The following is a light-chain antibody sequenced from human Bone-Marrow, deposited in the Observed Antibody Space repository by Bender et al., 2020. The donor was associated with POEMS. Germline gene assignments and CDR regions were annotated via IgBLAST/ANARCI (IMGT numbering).Light chain of an antibody. Sequence: QSALTQPRSVSGSPGQSVTISCTGTSSDVGGYNSVSWYQHHPGKAPKVMIYDVTKRPSGVPPRFSGSKSGNTASLTISGLQGEDEAEYYCCSYAGSSTFVFGGGTKVTVL. CDR2: DVT. CDR1: SSDVGGYNS. V-gene: IGLV2-11*01. J-gene: IGLJ2*01. CDR3: CSYAGSSTFV.